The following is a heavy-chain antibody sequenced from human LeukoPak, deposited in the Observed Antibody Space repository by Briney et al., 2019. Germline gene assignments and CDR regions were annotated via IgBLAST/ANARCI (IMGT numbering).Heavy chain of an antibody. CDR3: ATGMTTVTTFYFDY. D-gene: IGHD4-17*01. Sequence: PGGSLRLSCAASGFTFSSYWMHWVRQAPGKGLVWVSRINSDGSSTSYADSVKGRFTISRDNAKNMLYLQMNSLRAEDTAVYYCATGMTTVTTFYFDYWGQGTLVTVSS. CDR1: GFTFSSYW. CDR2: INSDGSST. V-gene: IGHV3-74*01. J-gene: IGHJ4*02.